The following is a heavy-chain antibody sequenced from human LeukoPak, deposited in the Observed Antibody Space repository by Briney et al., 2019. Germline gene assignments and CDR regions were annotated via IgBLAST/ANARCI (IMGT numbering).Heavy chain of an antibody. CDR2: ITSGSSHI. D-gene: IGHD1-26*01. CDR1: GFTFSSYS. Sequence: GGSLRLSCAASGFTFSSYSMNWVRQPPGQGLEWVSSITSGSSHIYYADSVRGRFTISRDNAKSSLYLQMNSLRAEDTAVYYCARDPYSGSYGADYYYYMDVWGKGTTVTISS. V-gene: IGHV3-21*01. CDR3: ARDPYSGSYGADYYYYMDV. J-gene: IGHJ6*03.